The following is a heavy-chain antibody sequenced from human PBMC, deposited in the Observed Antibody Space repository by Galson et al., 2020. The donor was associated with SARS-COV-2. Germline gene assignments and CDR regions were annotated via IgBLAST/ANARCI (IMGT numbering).Heavy chain of an antibody. CDR3: ARQITYFYYMDV. V-gene: IGHV4-4*09. CDR1: GGSINNIH. Sequence: SETLSLTCTVSGGSINNIHWSWIRQTPGKGLEWIAYIYPSGSTNYNPSLKHRATISADTSRNQFSLQLNSVTAADTAVYYCARQITYFYYMDVWGKGTTVTVSS. CDR2: IYPSGST. J-gene: IGHJ6*03. D-gene: IGHD2-21*01.